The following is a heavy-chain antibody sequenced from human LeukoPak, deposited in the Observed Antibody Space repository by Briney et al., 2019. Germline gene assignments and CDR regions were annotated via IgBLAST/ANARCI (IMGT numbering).Heavy chain of an antibody. CDR2: IKSDGTSI. Sequence: GGSLRLSCAASGFTFSNYWMHWVRQAPGKGLVWVSRIKSDGTSINYADSVKGRFTISRDNAKNRLFLQMNSLRAEDTAVYFCARGHCSGGRCHSGGYYGMDVWGQGTTVTVSS. V-gene: IGHV3-74*01. CDR3: ARGHCSGGRCHSGGYYGMDV. J-gene: IGHJ6*02. D-gene: IGHD2-15*01. CDR1: GFTFSNYW.